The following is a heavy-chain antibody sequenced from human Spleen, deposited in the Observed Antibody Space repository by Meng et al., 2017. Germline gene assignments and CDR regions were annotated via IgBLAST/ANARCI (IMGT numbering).Heavy chain of an antibody. V-gene: IGHV4-34*01. J-gene: IGHJ4*02. CDR3: ASRRFLEWLRFGY. CDR2: INHSGST. Sequence: QVQLQQWGAGLLKPSETLSLPCAVYGRSFSGYYWSWIRQPPGKGLEWIGEINHSGSTNYNPSLKSRVTISVDTSKNQFSLKLSSVTAADTAVYYCASRRFLEWLRFGYWGQGTLVTVSS. D-gene: IGHD3-3*01. CDR1: GRSFSGYY.